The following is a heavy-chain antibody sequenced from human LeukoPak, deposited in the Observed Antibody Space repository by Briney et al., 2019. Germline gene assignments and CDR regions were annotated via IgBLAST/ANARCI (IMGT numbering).Heavy chain of an antibody. CDR3: ARGLGRGAPPF. Sequence: SETLSLTCTVSGGSISSSSYYWSWIRQPPGKRLEWIGEINHSGSTNYNPSLKSRVTISVDTSKNQFSPKLSSVTAADTAVYYCARGLGRGAPPFWGQGTLVTVSS. CDR2: INHSGST. CDR1: GGSISSSSYY. V-gene: IGHV4-39*07. J-gene: IGHJ4*02. D-gene: IGHD3-16*01.